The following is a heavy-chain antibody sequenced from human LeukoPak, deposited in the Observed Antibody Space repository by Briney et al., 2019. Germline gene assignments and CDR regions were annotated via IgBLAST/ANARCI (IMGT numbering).Heavy chain of an antibody. CDR2: ISSNNNYI. V-gene: IGHV3-21*01. D-gene: IGHD3-10*01. J-gene: IGHJ4*02. CDR1: GFTFSSYS. Sequence: GGSLRLSCVASGFTFSSYSMNWVRQAPGKGLEWVSSISSNNNYIYYADSVKGRFTISRDNAKNSLYLQMNSLRAEDTAVYYCARASYVSGSYYDYWGQGTLVTVSS. CDR3: ARASYVSGSYYDY.